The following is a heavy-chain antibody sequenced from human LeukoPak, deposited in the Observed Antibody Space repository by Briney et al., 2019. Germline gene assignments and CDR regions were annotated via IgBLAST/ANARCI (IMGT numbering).Heavy chain of an antibody. CDR3: ARLVVVTAKNYYFDY. Sequence: PGGSLRLSCAASGFTFSSYAMSWVRQAPGKGLEWVSAISGSGGSTYYADSVKGRFTISRDNAKNSLFLQMNSLRAEDTAIYYCARLVVVTAKNYYFDYWGQGTLVTVSS. D-gene: IGHD2-21*02. CDR2: ISGSGGST. CDR1: GFTFSSYA. V-gene: IGHV3-23*01. J-gene: IGHJ4*02.